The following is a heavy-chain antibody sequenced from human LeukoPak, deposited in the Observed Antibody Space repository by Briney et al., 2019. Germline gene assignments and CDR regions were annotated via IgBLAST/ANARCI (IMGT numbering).Heavy chain of an antibody. CDR1: GYTFTGYY. D-gene: IGHD3-3*01. CDR3: ARGETIFGVVIGAFDI. Sequence: ASVKVSCKASGYTFTGYYMHWMRQAPGQGLEWMGWINPNSGGTNYAQKFQGRVTMTRDTSISTAYMEVSRLRSDDTAVYYCARGETIFGVVIGAFDIWGQGTMVTVSS. J-gene: IGHJ3*02. V-gene: IGHV1-2*02. CDR2: INPNSGGT.